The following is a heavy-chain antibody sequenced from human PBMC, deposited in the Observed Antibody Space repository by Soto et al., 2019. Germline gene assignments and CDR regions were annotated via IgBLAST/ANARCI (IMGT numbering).Heavy chain of an antibody. Sequence: QVQLVQSGAEVKKPGASVKVSCKASGYTFTSYDINWVRQATGQGLEWMGWMTPNSGNRGYAQKLQGSVTMTRNTSKSTAYMGLSSLRSEDTALYYCAREAAGMDAIDIWGQGTKVTVSS. D-gene: IGHD6-13*01. CDR1: GYTFTSYD. V-gene: IGHV1-8*01. CDR2: MTPNSGNR. J-gene: IGHJ3*02. CDR3: AREAAGMDAIDI.